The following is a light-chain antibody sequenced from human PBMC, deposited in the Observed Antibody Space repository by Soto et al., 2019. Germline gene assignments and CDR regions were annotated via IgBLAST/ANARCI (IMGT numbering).Light chain of an antibody. V-gene: IGLV1-44*01. CDR3: ASWDDSFNGGV. Sequence: QSVLTQAPSASGTPGQRLNISCSGSSSNIGGNTVNWYQQVPGTALKLLIYRNDQRPSGVPDRFSGSKFGTAASLAISGLQSEDEADYFCASWDDSFNGGVFGLGTQVTVL. CDR2: RND. CDR1: SSNIGGNT. J-gene: IGLJ3*02.